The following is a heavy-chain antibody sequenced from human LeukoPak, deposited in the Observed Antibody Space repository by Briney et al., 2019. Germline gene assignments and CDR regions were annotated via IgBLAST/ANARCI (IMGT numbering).Heavy chain of an antibody. D-gene: IGHD6-13*01. J-gene: IGHJ4*02. CDR1: GVTFNSYW. V-gene: IGHV3-30*18. Sequence: GGSLRLSCAASGVTFNSYWMTWVRQAPGKGLEWVAVISYDGSTKYFVDSVKGRFTISRDNSKNTLYLQMNSLRTEDTAVYYCAKETYSTSWQLDSWGQGTLVTVSS. CDR2: ISYDGSTK. CDR3: AKETYSTSWQLDS.